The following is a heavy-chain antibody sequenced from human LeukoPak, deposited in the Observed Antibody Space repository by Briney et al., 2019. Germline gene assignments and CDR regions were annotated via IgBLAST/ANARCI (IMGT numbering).Heavy chain of an antibody. V-gene: IGHV4-59*12. CDR1: GGSISSYY. CDR2: IYYSGST. D-gene: IGHD6-19*01. J-gene: IGHJ4*02. CDR3: ARDGYSSGWYQAPHY. Sequence: SETLSLTCTVSGGSISSYYWSWIRQPPGKGLEWIGYIYYSGSTNYNPSLKSRVTISVDTSKNQFSLKLSSVTAADTAVYYCARDGYSSGWYQAPHYWGQGTLVTVSS.